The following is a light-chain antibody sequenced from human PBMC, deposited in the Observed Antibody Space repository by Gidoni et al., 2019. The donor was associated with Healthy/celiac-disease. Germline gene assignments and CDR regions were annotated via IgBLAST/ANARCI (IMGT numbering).Light chain of an antibody. CDR1: SSNIVSNT. CDR2: SNN. J-gene: IGLJ3*02. V-gene: IGLV1-44*01. CDR3: AAWDDSLNGWV. Sequence: QSVLTQPPSASVTPGQRVTISCSGSSSNIVSNTVNWYQQLPGKAPELLIYSNNERPSGVPDRFSGSKSGTSASLAISGLQSEDEADYYCAAWDDSLNGWVFGGGTKLTVL.